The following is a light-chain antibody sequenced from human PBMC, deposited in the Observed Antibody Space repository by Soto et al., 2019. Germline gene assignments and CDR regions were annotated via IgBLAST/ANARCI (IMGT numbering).Light chain of an antibody. CDR3: QQYNDWPSNT. CDR1: QIVSTN. V-gene: IGKV3-15*01. J-gene: IGKJ2*01. Sequence: EIEMTQSPATLPVSPGERATLSCRASQIVSTNLAWYQQKPGQAPRLLIYGASTRAPGFPARFTGSGSGTEVTLTIRSLQSEDFAVYYCQQYNDWPSNTFGQGTKLEIK. CDR2: GAS.